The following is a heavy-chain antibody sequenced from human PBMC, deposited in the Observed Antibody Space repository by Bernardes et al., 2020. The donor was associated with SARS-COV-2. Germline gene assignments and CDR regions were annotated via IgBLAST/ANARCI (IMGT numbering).Heavy chain of an antibody. CDR1: GFTFSSYW. V-gene: IGHV3-7*01. CDR2: IKQDGSEK. CDR3: AREVGTTTWHFDL. J-gene: IGHJ2*01. Sequence: GGSLRLSCAGSGFTFSSYWMSWVRQVPGKGLEWVANIKQDGSEKYYVGSVKGRFTISRDNAKNSLYLQMNSLRAEDTAVYYCAREVGTTTWHFDLWGRGTLVTVSS. D-gene: IGHD1-26*01.